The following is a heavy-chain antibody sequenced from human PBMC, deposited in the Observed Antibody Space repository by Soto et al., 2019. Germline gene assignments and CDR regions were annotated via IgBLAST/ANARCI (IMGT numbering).Heavy chain of an antibody. CDR2: IYASGST. D-gene: IGHD6-13*01. CDR3: ARCPSGYSSSWYYFDY. V-gene: IGHV4-4*07. Sequence: TSETLSLTCTVCAGSISRYFWSWIRQPAGKGLEWIGRIYASGSTNYNPSLKSRVTMSVDTSKNQFSLKLSSVTAADTAVYYCARCPSGYSSSWYYFDYWGQGALVTVSS. CDR1: AGSISRYF. J-gene: IGHJ4*02.